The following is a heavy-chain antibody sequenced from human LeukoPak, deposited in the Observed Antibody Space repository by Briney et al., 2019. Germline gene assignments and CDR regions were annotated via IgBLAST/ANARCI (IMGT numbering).Heavy chain of an antibody. J-gene: IGHJ3*02. V-gene: IGHV3-30*04. CDR2: ISYDGSNK. CDR3: AKDSSPWYSAMVGRGAFDI. CDR1: GFTVSSYA. D-gene: IGHD4/OR15-4a*01. Sequence: GRSLRLSCAASGFTVSSYAMRWVRQAPGKGLEWVAVISYDGSNKYYADSVKGRFTISRDNYKHTLYLQLNSLRAEDTPAYYCAKDSSPWYSAMVGRGAFDIWGQGTMVTVSS.